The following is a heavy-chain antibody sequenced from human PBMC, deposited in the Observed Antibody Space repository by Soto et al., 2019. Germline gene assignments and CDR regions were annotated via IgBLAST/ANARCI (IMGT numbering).Heavy chain of an antibody. Sequence: QVQLVESGGGVVQPGRSLSLSCAASGFTFSSYAMHWVRQAPGKGLEWVAVISYDGSNKYYADSVKGRFTISRDNSKNTLYLQMNSLRAEDTAVYYCARVRPPPYNWNDEGAFDIWGQGTMVTVSS. CDR2: ISYDGSNK. V-gene: IGHV3-30-3*01. CDR1: GFTFSSYA. J-gene: IGHJ3*02. CDR3: ARVRPPPYNWNDEGAFDI. D-gene: IGHD1-1*01.